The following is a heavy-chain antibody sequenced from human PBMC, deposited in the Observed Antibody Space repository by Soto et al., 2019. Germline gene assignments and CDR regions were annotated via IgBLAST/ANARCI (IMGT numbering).Heavy chain of an antibody. D-gene: IGHD6-6*01. CDR1: GDSVSSNSAA. CDR2: TYYRSKWYN. Sequence: SQTLSLTCAISGDSVSSNSAAWNWIRQSPSRGLEWLGRTYYRSKWYNDYAVSVKSRITINPDTSKNQFSLHLNSVTPEDTSVYFCARTLSSSAENWFDPWGQGTLVTVSS. J-gene: IGHJ5*02. CDR3: ARTLSSSAENWFDP. V-gene: IGHV6-1*01.